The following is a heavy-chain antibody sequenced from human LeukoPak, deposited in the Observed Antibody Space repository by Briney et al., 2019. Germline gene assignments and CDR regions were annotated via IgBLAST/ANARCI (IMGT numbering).Heavy chain of an antibody. V-gene: IGHV3-23*01. CDR2: ISGSGGST. D-gene: IGHD4-17*01. CDR1: GFTFSSYG. CDR3: ARGSRYGDYPYYCDF. Sequence: QTGGSLRLSCAASGFTFSSYGMSWVRQAPGKGLEWVSAISGSGGSTYYADSVKGRFTISRDNSKNTVLLQMNNLRLEDAAVYYCARGSRYGDYPYYCDFWGQGTLVTVSS. J-gene: IGHJ4*02.